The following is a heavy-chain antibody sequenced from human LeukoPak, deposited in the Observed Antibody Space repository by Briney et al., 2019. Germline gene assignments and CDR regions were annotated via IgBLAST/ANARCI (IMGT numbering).Heavy chain of an antibody. CDR1: GFTFSDYY. CDR3: ARSRDDCGDYEFDY. Sequence: GGSLRLSCAASGFTFSDYYMSWIRQAPGKGLEWVSSISSSGSTIYYADSVKGRFTISRDNAKNSLYLQMNSLRAEDTAVYYCARSRDDCGDYEFDYWGQGTLVTVSS. J-gene: IGHJ4*02. V-gene: IGHV3-11*04. CDR2: ISSSGSTI. D-gene: IGHD4-17*01.